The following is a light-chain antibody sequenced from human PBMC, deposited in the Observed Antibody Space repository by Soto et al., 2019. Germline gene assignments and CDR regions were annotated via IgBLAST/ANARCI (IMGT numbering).Light chain of an antibody. CDR1: QSISSW. J-gene: IGKJ1*01. CDR2: KAS. Sequence: DIQMTQSPSTLSASVGDRVTITGRASQSISSWLAWYQQKPGKAPTLLIYKASSLESGVPSRFSGSGSGTEFTLTISSLQPDDFATYYCQQYNSYSWTFGQGTKVDI. CDR3: QQYNSYSWT. V-gene: IGKV1-5*03.